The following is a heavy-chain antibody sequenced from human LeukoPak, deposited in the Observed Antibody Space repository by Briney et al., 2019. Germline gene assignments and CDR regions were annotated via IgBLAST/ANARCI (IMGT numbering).Heavy chain of an antibody. J-gene: IGHJ5*02. Sequence: GGSLRLSCAASGFTFRSAWMNWVRQAPGKGLEWVGRIKSRADGGTTDYTAPVKGRFTISRDDSQNTVYLQMNSLKVEDTAVYYCTGSSTGSWGQGTLVTVSS. CDR3: TGSSTGS. V-gene: IGHV3-15*01. CDR1: GFTFRSAW. CDR2: IKSRADGGTT.